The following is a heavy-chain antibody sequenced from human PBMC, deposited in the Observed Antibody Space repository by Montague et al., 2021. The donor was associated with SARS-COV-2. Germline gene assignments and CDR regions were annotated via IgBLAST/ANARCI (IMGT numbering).Heavy chain of an antibody. V-gene: IGHV4-31*03. CDR1: GGSISSGGYY. CDR2: IYYSGSA. J-gene: IGHJ6*03. Sequence: TLSLTCTVSGGSISSGGYYWSWIRQHPGKGLEWIGYIYYSGSAYYNPSLKSRVTISVDTSKNQFSLKLTSVTAADTAAYYCAREALYYYMDVWGKGTTVTVSS. CDR3: AREALYYYMDV.